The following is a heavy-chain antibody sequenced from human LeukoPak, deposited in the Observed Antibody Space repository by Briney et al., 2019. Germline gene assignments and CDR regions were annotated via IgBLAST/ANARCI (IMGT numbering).Heavy chain of an antibody. D-gene: IGHD2-15*01. CDR3: ARGYSRAAFDI. Sequence: GGSLRLSCAASGFTFSDYYMSWIRQAPGKGLEWVSYISSSGSTIYYADSVKGRFTVSRDNGKNSLLLQMNSLRAEDTALYYCARGYSRAAFDIWGQGTVVAVSS. CDR2: ISSSGSTI. CDR1: GFTFSDYY. J-gene: IGHJ3*02. V-gene: IGHV3-11*04.